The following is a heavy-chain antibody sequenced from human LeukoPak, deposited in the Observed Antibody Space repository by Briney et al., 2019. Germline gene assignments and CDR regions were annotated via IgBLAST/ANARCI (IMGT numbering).Heavy chain of an antibody. CDR2: IIPIFGTA. CDR3: ARRTVRGVITLHFDY. CDR1: GGTFSSYA. D-gene: IGHD3-10*01. V-gene: IGHV1-69*13. Sequence: ASVKVSCKASGGTFSSYAISWVRQAPGQGLEWMGGIIPIFGTANYAQKFQGRVTITGDESTSTAYMELSSLRSEDTAVYYCARRTVRGVITLHFDYWGQGTLVTVSS. J-gene: IGHJ4*02.